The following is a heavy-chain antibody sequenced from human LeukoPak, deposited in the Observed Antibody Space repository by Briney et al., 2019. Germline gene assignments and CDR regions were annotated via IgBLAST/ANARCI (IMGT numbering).Heavy chain of an antibody. Sequence: PGGSLRLSCTASGFTFRSYSLNWVRQAPGKGREWVSSISGDTSYIFYAASVKGRFTISRDNAKNSLSLQMNNLRDDDTAVYYCAKDPDCTSGICYTFFDYWGQGTLVTVSS. V-gene: IGHV3-21*06. J-gene: IGHJ4*02. CDR3: AKDPDCTSGICYTFFDY. CDR2: ISGDTSYI. D-gene: IGHD2-8*01. CDR1: GFTFRSYS.